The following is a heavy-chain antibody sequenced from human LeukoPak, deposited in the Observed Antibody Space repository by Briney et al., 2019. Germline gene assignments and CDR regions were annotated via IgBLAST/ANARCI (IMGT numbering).Heavy chain of an antibody. CDR3: AKAPVWNYYYGLDV. J-gene: IGHJ6*02. CDR1: GLTASHNVNNA. D-gene: IGHD2-21*01. V-gene: IGHV3-23*01. CDR2: ITTSGST. Sequence: PGGSLRLSCAASGLTASHNVNNAMSWVRHAPGKGLEWDSGITTSGSTYYADSVKGRFTISRENSNNTLYLHMDSLRAEDTAVYYCAKAPVWNYYYGLDVWGQGTTVTVSS.